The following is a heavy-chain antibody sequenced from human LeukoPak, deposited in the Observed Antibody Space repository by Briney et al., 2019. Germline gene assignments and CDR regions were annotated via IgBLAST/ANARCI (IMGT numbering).Heavy chain of an antibody. D-gene: IGHD3-22*01. V-gene: IGHV1-8*02. CDR1: GHAFTSYD. CDR2: MNPNSGNT. J-gene: IGHJ5*02. CDR3: AREDYSDSGSFDP. Sequence: ASVKVSCKSSGHAFTSYDISWVRQATGQGLEWMGWMNPNSGNTAYAQKFQGRVTMTRNTSISTAYMELSSLRSQDTAVYYCAREDYSDSGSFDPWGQGTLVTVSS.